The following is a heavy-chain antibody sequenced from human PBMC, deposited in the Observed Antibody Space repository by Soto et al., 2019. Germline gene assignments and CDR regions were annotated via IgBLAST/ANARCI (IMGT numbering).Heavy chain of an antibody. CDR1: GYTFTSYY. Sequence: ASVKVSCKASGYTFTSYYMHWVRQAPGQGLEWMGIINPSGGSTSYAQKFQGRVTMTRDTSTSTVYMELSSLGSEDTAVYYCARDLVEYDYIWGSYRYTPEGTSGYFDYWGQGTLVTVSS. D-gene: IGHD3-16*02. J-gene: IGHJ4*02. CDR2: INPSGGST. V-gene: IGHV1-46*03. CDR3: ARDLVEYDYIWGSYRYTPEGTSGYFDY.